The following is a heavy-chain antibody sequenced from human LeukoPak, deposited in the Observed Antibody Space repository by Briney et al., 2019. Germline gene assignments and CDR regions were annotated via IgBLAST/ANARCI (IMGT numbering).Heavy chain of an antibody. CDR3: ARDNYGSGSYYKY. Sequence: GASVKVSCKASGYTXTDYYMHWVRQAPGQGLESVGWINPNNGGTKYAQKFQGRVTMTRDTSISTAYMDLSRLRSDDTAVYYCARDNYGSGSYYKYWGQGTLVTVSS. V-gene: IGHV1-2*02. J-gene: IGHJ4*02. CDR2: INPNNGGT. D-gene: IGHD3-10*01. CDR1: GYTXTDYY.